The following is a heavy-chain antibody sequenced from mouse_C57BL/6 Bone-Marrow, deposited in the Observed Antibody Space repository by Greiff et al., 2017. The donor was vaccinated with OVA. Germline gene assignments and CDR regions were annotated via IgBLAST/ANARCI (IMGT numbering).Heavy chain of an antibody. CDR1: GYTFTSYW. V-gene: IGHV1-52*01. Sequence: QVQLQQPGAELVRPGSSVKLSCKASGYTFTSYWMHWVKQRPIQGLEWIGNIDPSDSETHYNQKFKDKATLTVDKSSSTAYMQLSSLTSEDSAVYYCADGSSLYWYFDVWGTGTTVTVSS. CDR2: IDPSDSET. D-gene: IGHD1-1*01. J-gene: IGHJ1*03. CDR3: ADGSSLYWYFDV.